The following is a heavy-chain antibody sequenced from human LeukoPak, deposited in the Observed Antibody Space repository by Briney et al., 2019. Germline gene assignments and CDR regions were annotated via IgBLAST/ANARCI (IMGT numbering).Heavy chain of an antibody. CDR3: ARGRGYGGNYLRSFDI. CDR1: GDSISSYF. D-gene: IGHD1-26*01. CDR2: NSGST. V-gene: IGHV4-59*08. Sequence: SETLSLTCTVSGDSISSYFWSWIRQPPGKGLEWIGYNSGSTNYNPSLKSRVTILLDRSKNQFSLKPSSVTAADTAVYYCARGRGYGGNYLRSFDIWGQGTMVTVSS. J-gene: IGHJ3*02.